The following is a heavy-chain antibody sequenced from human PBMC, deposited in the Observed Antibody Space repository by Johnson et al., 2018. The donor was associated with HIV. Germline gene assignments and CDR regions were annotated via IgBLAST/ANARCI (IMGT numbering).Heavy chain of an antibody. Sequence: VQLVESGGGLVQPGRSLRLSCAASGFTFDDYALHWIRQAPGKGLEWVSGISWNGANRGYADSVKGRFTISRDDAKNSLYLLIDRLRTEDTALYYCAKGMAYGDYLFRNAFDVWGQGTMVTVSS. CDR3: AKGMAYGDYLFRNAFDV. V-gene: IGHV3-9*01. CDR1: GFTFDDYA. D-gene: IGHD4-17*01. J-gene: IGHJ3*01. CDR2: ISWNGANR.